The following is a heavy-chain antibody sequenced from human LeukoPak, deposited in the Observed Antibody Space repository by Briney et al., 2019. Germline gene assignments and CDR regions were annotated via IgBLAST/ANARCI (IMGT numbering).Heavy chain of an antibody. J-gene: IGHJ4*02. CDR1: GGSISSGGYY. D-gene: IGHD3-3*01. V-gene: IGHV4-31*03. CDR3: ATTLRFLEGQSFDY. Sequence: PSEALSLTCTVSGGSISSGGYYWSWIRQHPGKGLEWIGYIYYGGSTYYNPSLKSRVTISVDTSKNQFSLKLSSVTAADTAVYYCATTLRFLEGQSFDYWGQGTLVTVSS. CDR2: IYYGGST.